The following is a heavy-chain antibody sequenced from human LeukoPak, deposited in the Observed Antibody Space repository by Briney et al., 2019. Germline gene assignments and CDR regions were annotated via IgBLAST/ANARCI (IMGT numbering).Heavy chain of an antibody. Sequence: SETLSLTCSVSGGXISSYSCTWIRQPPGKGLEWIGFIDYSGSSNYNPSLKSRVTISADPSTNHFSLNLTSVTAADTAVYYCARRFSTGPFDYWGQGILVTVSS. J-gene: IGHJ4*02. CDR2: IDYSGSS. CDR1: GGXISSYS. CDR3: ARRFSTGPFDY. V-gene: IGHV4-59*12. D-gene: IGHD2-2*01.